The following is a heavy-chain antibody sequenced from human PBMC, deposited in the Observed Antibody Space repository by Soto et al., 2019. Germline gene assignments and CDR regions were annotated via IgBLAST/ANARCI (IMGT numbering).Heavy chain of an antibody. CDR2: IYSGGST. Sequence: GGSLRLSCAASGFTVSSNYMSWVRQAPGKGLEWVSVIYSGGSTYYADSVKGRFTISRDNSKNTLYLQMNSLRAEDTAVYYCASGVGGDTTDDAFDIWGQGTMVTVSS. CDR3: ASGVGGDTTDDAFDI. V-gene: IGHV3-53*01. D-gene: IGHD2-21*02. CDR1: GFTVSSNY. J-gene: IGHJ3*02.